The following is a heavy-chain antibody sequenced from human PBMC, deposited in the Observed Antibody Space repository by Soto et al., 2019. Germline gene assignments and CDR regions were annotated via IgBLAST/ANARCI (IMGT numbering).Heavy chain of an antibody. CDR1: GSTFSSYA. V-gene: IGHV1-69*13. CDR2: IIPIFGTA. Sequence: SLQVSLQASGSTFSSYAIRWGPPAPGQGLEWMGGIIPIFGTANYAQKFQGRVTITADESTSTAYMELSSLRSEDTAVYYCARGNSSSWYGSFDYWGQGTLVTVSS. J-gene: IGHJ4*02. CDR3: ARGNSSSWYGSFDY. D-gene: IGHD6-13*01.